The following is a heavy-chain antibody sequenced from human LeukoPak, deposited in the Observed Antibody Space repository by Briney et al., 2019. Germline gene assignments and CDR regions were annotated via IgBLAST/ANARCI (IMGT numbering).Heavy chain of an antibody. V-gene: IGHV3-20*04. D-gene: IGHD4-11*01. CDR3: ARDLTTVTDDYYYYMDV. Sequence: PGGSLRLSCAASGFTFDDYGMSWVRQAPGKGLEWVSGINWNGGSTGYADSVKGRFTISRDNAKNSLYLQMNSLRAEDTALYYCARDLTTVTDDYYYYMDVWGKGTTVTVSS. CDR1: GFTFDDYG. J-gene: IGHJ6*03. CDR2: INWNGGST.